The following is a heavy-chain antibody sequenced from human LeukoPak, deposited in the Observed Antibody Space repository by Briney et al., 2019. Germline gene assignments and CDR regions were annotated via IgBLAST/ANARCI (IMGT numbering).Heavy chain of an antibody. J-gene: IGHJ4*02. CDR1: GFTFSDSW. CDR2: IKQDGSVK. V-gene: IGHV3-7*01. Sequence: GGSLRLSCAASGFTFSDSWMTWVRQTPGTGLEFVANIKQDGSVKNYVGSVTGRFTISRDNAKNSLYLQMNSLRADDTAIYYCARDPGSSSFDYWGQGTLVTVAS. D-gene: IGHD6-13*01. CDR3: ARDPGSSSFDY.